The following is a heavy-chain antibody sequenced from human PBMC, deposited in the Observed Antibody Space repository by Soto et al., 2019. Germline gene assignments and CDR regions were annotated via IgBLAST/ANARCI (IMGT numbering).Heavy chain of an antibody. V-gene: IGHV3-23*01. Sequence: GGSLRLSCAASGFAFSTYAMTWVRQSPGKGLEWVSVISGSGGSSYYADSVKGRFTISRDNSKNTLFLQMNGLRAEDTAVYYCAKVTKRAAAGRYEYYKYGMDVWGQGTTVTVSS. CDR2: ISGSGGSS. CDR1: GFAFSTYA. D-gene: IGHD6-13*01. J-gene: IGHJ6*02. CDR3: AKVTKRAAAGRYEYYKYGMDV.